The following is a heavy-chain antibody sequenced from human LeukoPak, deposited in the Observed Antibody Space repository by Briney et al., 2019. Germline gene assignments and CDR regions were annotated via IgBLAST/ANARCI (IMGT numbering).Heavy chain of an antibody. CDR3: ARQNPAASGQGLDY. Sequence: PSETLSLTCTVSGGSISSYYWSWIRQPPGKGLEWIEYIYYSGSTNYNPSLKSRVTFSVDTSKNQFSLELTSVTAADTAVYYCARQNPAASGQGLDYWGQGTLVTVSS. D-gene: IGHD6-13*01. J-gene: IGHJ4*01. V-gene: IGHV4-59*08. CDR1: GGSISSYY. CDR2: IYYSGST.